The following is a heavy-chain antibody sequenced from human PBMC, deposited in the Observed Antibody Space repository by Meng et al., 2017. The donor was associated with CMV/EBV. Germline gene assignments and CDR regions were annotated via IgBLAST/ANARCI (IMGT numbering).Heavy chain of an antibody. V-gene: IGHV3-15*01. CDR1: FTFSGAW. CDR2: IKSGVDGETT. Sequence: FTFSGAWMTWVRQAPGKGLELVGRIKSGVDGETTHYAAPLQGRFTISRDDSRNTLYLEMNSLKTDDTAVYYCAADVPTQEVGEIDYWGQGTLVTVSS. J-gene: IGHJ4*02. D-gene: IGHD1-26*01. CDR3: AADVPTQEVGEIDY.